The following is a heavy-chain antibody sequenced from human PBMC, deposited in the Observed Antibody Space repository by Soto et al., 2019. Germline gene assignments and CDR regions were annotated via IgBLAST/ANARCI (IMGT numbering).Heavy chain of an antibody. CDR1: GFTFSSYA. CDR3: AKGIVRWELGTDY. V-gene: IGHV3-23*01. J-gene: IGHJ4*02. D-gene: IGHD1-26*01. Sequence: EVQRLESGGGLVQPGGSLRLSCAASGFTFSSYAMRWVRQAPGKGLEWVSAISGSGGSTYYADSVKGRFTISRDNSKNTLYLQMNSLRAEDTAVYYCAKGIVRWELGTDYWGQGTLVTVSS. CDR2: ISGSGGST.